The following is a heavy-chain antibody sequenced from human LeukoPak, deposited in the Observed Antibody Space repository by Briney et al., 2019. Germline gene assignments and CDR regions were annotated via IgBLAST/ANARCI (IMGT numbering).Heavy chain of an antibody. CDR2: ISYDGSNK. Sequence: GGSLRLSCAASGFTFSSYSMNWVRQAPGKGLEWVAVISYDGSNKYYADSVKGRFTISRDNSKNTLYLQMNSLRAEDTAVYYCARPNPSRTNYDFWSGYSGWFDPWGQGTLVTVSS. CDR3: ARPNPSRTNYDFWSGYSGWFDP. D-gene: IGHD3-3*01. V-gene: IGHV3-30*03. J-gene: IGHJ5*02. CDR1: GFTFSSYS.